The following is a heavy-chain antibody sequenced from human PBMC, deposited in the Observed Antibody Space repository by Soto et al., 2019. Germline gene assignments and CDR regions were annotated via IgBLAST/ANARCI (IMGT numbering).Heavy chain of an antibody. Sequence: QVQLVESGGGVVQPGRSLRLSCAASGFTFSSYGMHWVRQAPGKGLEWVAVISYDGSNKYYADSVKGRFTISRDNSKNTLYLQMNGLRAEDTAVYDCAKDGGPYDDYGMDVW. J-gene: IGHJ6*01. CDR1: GFTFSSYG. V-gene: IGHV3-30*18. D-gene: IGHD3-16*01. CDR2: ISYDGSNK. CDR3: AKDGGPYDDYGMDV.